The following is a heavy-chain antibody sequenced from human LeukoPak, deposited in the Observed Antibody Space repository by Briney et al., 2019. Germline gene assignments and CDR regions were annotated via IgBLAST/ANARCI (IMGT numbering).Heavy chain of an antibody. D-gene: IGHD5-12*01. CDR2: IYYSGST. CDR1: GGSIHHGDYY. Sequence: PSETLSLTCTLSGGSIHHGDYYWRWIRQPPGKGLEWIGYIYYSGSTYYNPSLKSRVTISVDTSKNQFSLKLSSVTAADTAVYYCARGRIVATPPLPYGRDVWGQGTTVTVSS. CDR3: ARGRIVATPPLPYGRDV. J-gene: IGHJ6*02. V-gene: IGHV4-30-4*01.